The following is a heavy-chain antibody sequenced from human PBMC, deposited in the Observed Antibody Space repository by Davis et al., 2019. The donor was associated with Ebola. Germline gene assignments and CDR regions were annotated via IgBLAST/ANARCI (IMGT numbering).Heavy chain of an antibody. D-gene: IGHD3-3*01. CDR3: ARAIFGGVSMDF. CDR1: GFIFRIYD. V-gene: IGHV3-13*01. J-gene: IGHJ6*02. CDR2: IGTAGDT. Sequence: PGGSLRPSCAAPGFIFRIYDMHWVRQVPGKGLEWVSSIGTAGDTYYPGSVKGRFTISRENVKNSLYLQMSSLRAGDTAVYYCARAIFGGVSMDFWGQGTTVTVSS.